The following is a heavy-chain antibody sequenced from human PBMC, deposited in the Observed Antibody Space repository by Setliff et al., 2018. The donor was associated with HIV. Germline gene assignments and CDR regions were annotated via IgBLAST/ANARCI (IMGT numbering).Heavy chain of an antibody. J-gene: IGHJ4*02. CDR2: VDYTGST. Sequence: PSETLSLTCTVSGGSISTSNYYWGWVRQPPGKGLEWVGNVDYTGSTYYNPSLKSRVTISVDTSKNQFSLRLNSVTAADTAVYYCARQGNIVVVTSFDYWGQGTLVNVSS. V-gene: IGHV4-39*07. CDR1: GGSISTSNYY. CDR3: ARQGNIVVVTSFDY. D-gene: IGHD2-21*02.